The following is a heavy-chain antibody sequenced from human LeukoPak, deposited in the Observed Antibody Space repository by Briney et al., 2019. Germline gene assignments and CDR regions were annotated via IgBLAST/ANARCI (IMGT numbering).Heavy chain of an antibody. Sequence: SETLSLTCAVYGGSFSGYYWSWIRQPPGKWLEWIGEINHSGSTNYNPSLKSRVTISVDTSKNQFSLKLSSVTAADTAVYYCARSTVDYPPGIAAAVPDYWGQGTLVTVSS. J-gene: IGHJ4*02. CDR1: GGSFSGYY. CDR2: INHSGST. D-gene: IGHD6-13*01. CDR3: ARSTVDYPPGIAAAVPDY. V-gene: IGHV4-34*01.